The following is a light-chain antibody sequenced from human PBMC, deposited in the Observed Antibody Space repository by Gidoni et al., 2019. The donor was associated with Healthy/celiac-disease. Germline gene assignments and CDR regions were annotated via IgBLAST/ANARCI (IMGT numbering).Light chain of an antibody. CDR3: QQYNNWPPGT. V-gene: IGKV3-15*01. Sequence: EIVMTQSPATLSVSPGERATLSCRASQSVSSNLAWYQQKTGQAPRLLIYGSSTRATGIPARFSGSCSGTEFTLTISSLQSEDFAVYYCQQYNNWPPGTFGQGTKVEIK. CDR2: GSS. J-gene: IGKJ1*01. CDR1: QSVSSN.